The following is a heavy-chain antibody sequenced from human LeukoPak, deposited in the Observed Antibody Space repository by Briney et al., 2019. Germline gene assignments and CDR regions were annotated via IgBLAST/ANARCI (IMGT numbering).Heavy chain of an antibody. CDR1: GGSVTSGTYF. CDR3: ARGSGWLTDH. Sequence: SETLSLTCTVSGGSVTSGTYFLNWIRRAPGKGLEWIGYIDYNGRTNYNPSLKSRVTISVGTSKNQFPLKVSSVTATDTAVYYCARGSGWLTDHWGQGTLVTVSS. V-gene: IGHV4-61*01. D-gene: IGHD6-19*01. J-gene: IGHJ4*02. CDR2: IDYNGRT.